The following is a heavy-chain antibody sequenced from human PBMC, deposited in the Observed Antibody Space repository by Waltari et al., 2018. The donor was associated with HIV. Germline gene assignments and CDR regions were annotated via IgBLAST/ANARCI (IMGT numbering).Heavy chain of an antibody. CDR2: ITHSGST. D-gene: IGHD2-2*01. CDR1: GGSLSGYY. V-gene: IGHV4-34*02. J-gene: IGHJ6*02. CDR3: ARGGDFAVVPDAYRGIEDYKGLGV. Sequence: QVQLQQWGAGLLKSSENLSLSCAVYGGSLSGYYWIWIRQSSGPGLEWIGEITHSGSTDYNPSLESRVTISIDTSKNQFSLNLASVTAADTAIYFCARGGDFAVVPDAYRGIEDYKGLGVWGQGTTVIVYS.